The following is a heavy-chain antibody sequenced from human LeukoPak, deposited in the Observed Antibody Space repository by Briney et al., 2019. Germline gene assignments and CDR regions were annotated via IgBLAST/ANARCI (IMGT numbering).Heavy chain of an antibody. J-gene: IGHJ6*03. CDR3: ARGGILTYYYMDV. CDR1: GYIFTGYY. CDR2: ITAYNGNT. D-gene: IGHD3-9*01. Sequence: ASVKVSCKASGYIFTGYYVHWVRQAPGQGLEWMGWITAYNGNTNYAQKLQGRVTMTTGTSTSTAYMELRSLRSDDTAVYYCARGGILTYYYMDVWGKGTTVTVSS. V-gene: IGHV1-18*04.